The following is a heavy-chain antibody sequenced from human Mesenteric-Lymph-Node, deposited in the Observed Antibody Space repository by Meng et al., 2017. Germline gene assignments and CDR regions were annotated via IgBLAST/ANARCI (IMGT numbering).Heavy chain of an antibody. CDR1: GFTFSSYW. D-gene: IGHD3-22*01. V-gene: IGHV3-48*04. Sequence: GESLKISCAASGFTFSSYWMNWVRQAPGKGLEWISYISSSGSTIYYADSVMGRFTISRDTAKNSLYLQMNSLRAEDTAVYYCARVQDYYDSSGYYGRAIDYWGQGTLVTVSS. CDR3: ARVQDYYDSSGYYGRAIDY. CDR2: ISSSGSTI. J-gene: IGHJ4*02.